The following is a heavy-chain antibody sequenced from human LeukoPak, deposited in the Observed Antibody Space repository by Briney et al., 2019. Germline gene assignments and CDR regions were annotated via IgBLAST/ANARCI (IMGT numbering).Heavy chain of an antibody. D-gene: IGHD6-6*01. Sequence: SGGSLRLSCAASGFTFSSYGMHWVRQAPGKGLEWVAFIRYDGSNKYYADSVKGRFTISRDNSKNTLYLQMNSLRAEDTAVYYCAKEVIAARLYWGQGTLVTVSS. CDR2: IRYDGSNK. V-gene: IGHV3-30*02. CDR1: GFTFSSYG. CDR3: AKEVIAARLY. J-gene: IGHJ4*02.